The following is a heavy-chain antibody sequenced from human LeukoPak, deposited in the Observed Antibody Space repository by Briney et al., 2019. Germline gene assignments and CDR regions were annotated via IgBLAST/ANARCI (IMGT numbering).Heavy chain of an antibody. D-gene: IGHD3-9*01. CDR2: IIPIFGTA. V-gene: IGHV1-69*05. Sequence: SVKVSCKASGGTFSSYAISWVRQAPGQGLEWMGGIIPIFGTANYAQKFQGRVTITTDESTSTAYMELSSLRSEDTAVCYCARSLRYFDWFLYDYWGQGTLVTVSS. J-gene: IGHJ4*02. CDR1: GGTFSSYA. CDR3: ARSLRYFDWFLYDY.